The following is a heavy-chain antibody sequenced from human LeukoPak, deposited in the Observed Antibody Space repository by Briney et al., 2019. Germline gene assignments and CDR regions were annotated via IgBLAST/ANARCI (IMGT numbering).Heavy chain of an antibody. Sequence: PSETLSLTCAVYGGSFSGYHWSWIRQPPGKGLEWIGEINHSGSTNYNPSLRSRVTISVDTSKNQFSLKLSSVTAADTAVYYCARLTGTRENYYYYYIDVWGKGTTVTVSS. V-gene: IGHV4-34*01. CDR3: ARLTGTRENYYYYYIDV. CDR1: GGSFSGYH. CDR2: INHSGST. D-gene: IGHD1-7*01. J-gene: IGHJ6*03.